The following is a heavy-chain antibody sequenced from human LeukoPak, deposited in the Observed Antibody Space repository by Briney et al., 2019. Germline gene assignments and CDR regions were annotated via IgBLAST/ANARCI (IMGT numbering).Heavy chain of an antibody. J-gene: IGHJ4*02. CDR2: IKQDGSEK. CDR3: ARDTYDSSGYYAHLDY. CDR1: GFTFSTYA. Sequence: GGSLRLSCAASGFTFSTYAVTWVRQAPGKGLEWVANIKQDGSEKYYVDSVKGRFTISRDNAKNSLYLQMSSLRAEDTAVYYCARDTYDSSGYYAHLDYWGQGTLVTVSS. V-gene: IGHV3-7*01. D-gene: IGHD3-22*01.